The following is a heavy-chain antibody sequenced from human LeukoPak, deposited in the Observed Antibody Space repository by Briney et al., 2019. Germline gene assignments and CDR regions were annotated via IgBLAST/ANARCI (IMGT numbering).Heavy chain of an antibody. V-gene: IGHV1-2*02. Sequence: ASVKVSCKASRGTFSSYAITWVRQAPGQGLEWMGWINPNTGGTNYAQKFQGRVTMTRDTSISTAYMEVSGLKYDDTAVYYCAREWEVPLVFDPWGQGTLVTVSS. CDR2: INPNTGGT. CDR1: RGTFSSYA. J-gene: IGHJ5*02. CDR3: AREWEVPLVFDP. D-gene: IGHD1-26*01.